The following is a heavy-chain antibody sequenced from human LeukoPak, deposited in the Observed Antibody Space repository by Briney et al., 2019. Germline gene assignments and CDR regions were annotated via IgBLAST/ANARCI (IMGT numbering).Heavy chain of an antibody. Sequence: SETLSLTYTVSGGSLSSRSHQWGWIRQPPGKGLEWIGSIYYSGSTFYNPSLKSRVTISVDTSKNHFSLKLSSVTAADTAVYYCARQASPYTRSDYRGQGTLVTVSS. CDR3: ARQASPYTRSDY. CDR2: IYYSGST. D-gene: IGHD1-1*01. V-gene: IGHV4-39*01. CDR1: GGSLSSRSHQ. J-gene: IGHJ4*02.